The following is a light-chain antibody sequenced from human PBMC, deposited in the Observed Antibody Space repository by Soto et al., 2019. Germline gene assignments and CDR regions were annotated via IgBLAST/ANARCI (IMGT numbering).Light chain of an antibody. Sequence: QSALTQPASVSGSPGQSITISCTGTSSDVGGYNYVSWYQQHPGKAPKLMIYDVNKRPSGVPDRFSGSKSGNTASLTVSGLQAEDEADYYCISYAGSNKPAFGGGTKLTVL. CDR2: DVN. CDR3: ISYAGSNKPA. CDR1: SSDVGGYNY. J-gene: IGLJ2*01. V-gene: IGLV2-8*01.